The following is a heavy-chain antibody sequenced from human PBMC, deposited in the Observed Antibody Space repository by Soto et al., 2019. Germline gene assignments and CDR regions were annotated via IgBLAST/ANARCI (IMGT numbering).Heavy chain of an antibody. Sequence: PGGSLRLSCAASGFTLSSYWMKWDRQAPGKELEWVANIKQDGTEKNYVDSVKGRFTISRDNARKSLYLQMDSLRAEDTAVYFCARGDTPMITGMDSFDIWGQGTMVTVSS. CDR1: GFTLSSYW. D-gene: IGHD5-18*01. J-gene: IGHJ3*02. V-gene: IGHV3-7*01. CDR3: ARGDTPMITGMDSFDI. CDR2: IKQDGTEK.